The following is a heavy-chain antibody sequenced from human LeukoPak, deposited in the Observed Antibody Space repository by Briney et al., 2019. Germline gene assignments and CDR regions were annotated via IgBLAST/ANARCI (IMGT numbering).Heavy chain of an antibody. J-gene: IGHJ4*02. D-gene: IGHD1-26*01. Sequence: GGSLRLSCAASGFTFSSYWMNWARQAPGKGLEWVASINHNGNVNYYVDSVKGRFTISRDNAKNSLYLQMSNLRAEDTAVYFCARVQSVGAIDYWGQGTLVTVSS. CDR3: ARVQSVGAIDY. V-gene: IGHV3-7*03. CDR1: GFTFSSYW. CDR2: INHNGNVN.